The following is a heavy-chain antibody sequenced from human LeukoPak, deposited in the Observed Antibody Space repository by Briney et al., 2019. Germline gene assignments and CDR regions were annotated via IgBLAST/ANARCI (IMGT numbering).Heavy chain of an antibody. CDR1: GGSVSSGVYY. CDR3: AREIIEYGVYCSGGSCSRLEYNWFDP. CDR2: IYYSGST. J-gene: IGHJ5*02. D-gene: IGHD2-15*01. Sequence: SETLSLTCTVSGGSVSSGVYYWSWIRQPPGKGLEYIGYIYYSGSTNYNPSLKSRVTISVDTSKNQFSLKLSSVTAADTAVYYCAREIIEYGVYCSGGSCSRLEYNWFDPWGQGTLVAVSS. V-gene: IGHV4-61*08.